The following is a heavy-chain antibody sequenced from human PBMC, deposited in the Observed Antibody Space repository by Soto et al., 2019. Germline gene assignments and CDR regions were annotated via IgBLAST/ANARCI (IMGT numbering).Heavy chain of an antibody. Sequence: SLRLSCAASGFTFSSYGMHWVRQAPGKGLEWVAVISYDGSNKYYADSVKGRFTISRDNSKNTLYLQMNSLRAEDTAVYYCAKDSSYSSSLYYYGMDVWGQGTTVTVSS. D-gene: IGHD6-13*01. J-gene: IGHJ6*02. CDR3: AKDSSYSSSLYYYGMDV. V-gene: IGHV3-30*18. CDR1: GFTFSSYG. CDR2: ISYDGSNK.